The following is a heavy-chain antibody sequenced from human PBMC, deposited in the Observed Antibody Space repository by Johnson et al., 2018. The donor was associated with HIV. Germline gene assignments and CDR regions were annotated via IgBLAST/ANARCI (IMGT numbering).Heavy chain of an antibody. D-gene: IGHD3-22*01. Sequence: VQLVESGGGVVQPGGSLRLSCAASGFTFTSYGMHWVRQAPGKGLEWVAFIRYDGSNKYYADSVKGRFTISRDNSKKKLYLQMNSLRPEDTAVYYCAKDRAEVVVVHDALDMWGQGTMVTVSS. CDR3: AKDRAEVVVVHDALDM. V-gene: IGHV3-30*02. J-gene: IGHJ3*02. CDR1: GFTFTSYG. CDR2: IRYDGSNK.